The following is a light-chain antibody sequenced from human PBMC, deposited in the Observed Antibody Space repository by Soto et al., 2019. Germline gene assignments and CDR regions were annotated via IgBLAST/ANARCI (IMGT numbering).Light chain of an antibody. CDR1: HGISDY. J-gene: IGKJ4*01. V-gene: IGKV1-27*01. CDR3: QKYTNVPA. CDR2: AVF. Sequence: DIQMTQSPSSLSASVGDRVTITCRARHGISDYLALYQQIPGKVPKLLISAVFTLQSGIPSQFSGSGSGTDFTLTISSQQPEDVATQYCQKYTNVPAFGGGTKLEIK.